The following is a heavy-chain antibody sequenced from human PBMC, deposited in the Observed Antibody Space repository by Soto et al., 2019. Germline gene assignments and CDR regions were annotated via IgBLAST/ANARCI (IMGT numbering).Heavy chain of an antibody. Sequence: QTPGKGLEWVSAIAGVGFTTYYAASVRGRFTISRENSKSTLFLEMSSLRVEDAVVYYCAKDAMIYFD. CDR2: IAGVGFTT. V-gene: IGHV3-23*01. CDR3: AKDAMIYFD. J-gene: IGHJ3*01. D-gene: IGHD3-16*01.